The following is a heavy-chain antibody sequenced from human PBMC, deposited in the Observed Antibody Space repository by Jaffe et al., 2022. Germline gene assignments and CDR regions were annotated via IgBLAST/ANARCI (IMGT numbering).Heavy chain of an antibody. CDR1: GYTFTSYD. CDR3: ARDYSNYGVRNYNWFDP. CDR2: MNPNSGNT. J-gene: IGHJ5*02. D-gene: IGHD4-4*01. V-gene: IGHV1-8*01. Sequence: QVQLVQSGAEVKKPGASVKVSCKASGYTFTSYDINWVRQATGQGLEWMGWMNPNSGNTGYAQKFQGRVTMTRNTSISTAYMELSSLRSEDTAVYYCARDYSNYGVRNYNWFDPWGQGTLVTVSS.